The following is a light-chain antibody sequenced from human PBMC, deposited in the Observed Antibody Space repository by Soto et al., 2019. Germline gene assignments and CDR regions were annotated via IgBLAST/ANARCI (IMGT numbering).Light chain of an antibody. J-gene: IGKJ2*01. V-gene: IGKV1-39*01. CDR3: QPSYRTPPT. Sequence: DIQMTQSPSSLSASIGDRDTITCRASQSIGTSLNWYQQKPGQAPKLLISGIFNLQGGVPSSFSGSGSGTEFALTSSSRQHEDFAVYYCQPSYRTPPTFGQGTEVEMK. CDR1: QSIGTS. CDR2: GIF.